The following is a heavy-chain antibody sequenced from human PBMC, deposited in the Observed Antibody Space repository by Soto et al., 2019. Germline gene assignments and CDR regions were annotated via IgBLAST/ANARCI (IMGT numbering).Heavy chain of an antibody. J-gene: IGHJ6*02. CDR3: ARGYCSSTSCYRPAGYYYYYGMDV. V-gene: IGHV1-18*01. Sequence: ASGYTFTSYGISWVRQAPGQGLEWMGWTSAYNGNTNYTQKLQGRVTMTTDTSTSTAYMELRSLRSDDTAVYYCARGYCSSTSCYRPAGYYYYYGMDVWGQGTTVTVSS. CDR1: GYTFTSYG. D-gene: IGHD2-2*02. CDR2: TSAYNGNT.